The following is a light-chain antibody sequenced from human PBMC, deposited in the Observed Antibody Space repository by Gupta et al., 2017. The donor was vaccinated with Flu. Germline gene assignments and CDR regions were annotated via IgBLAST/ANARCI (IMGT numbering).Light chain of an antibody. V-gene: IGKV4-1*01. Sequence: SQSVLYSSNNKNYLAWYQQKPGQPPKLLIYWASTRESGVPDRFSGSGSGTDFTLTISSLQAEDVAVYYCQQYYSTPPTFGQGTKVEIK. CDR1: QSVLYSSNNKNY. CDR3: QQYYSTPPT. J-gene: IGKJ1*01. CDR2: WAS.